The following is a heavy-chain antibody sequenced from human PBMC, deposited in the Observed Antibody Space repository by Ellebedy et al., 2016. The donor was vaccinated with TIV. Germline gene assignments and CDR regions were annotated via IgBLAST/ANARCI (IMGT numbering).Heavy chain of an antibody. D-gene: IGHD5/OR15-5a*01. CDR2: INPNSGFP. V-gene: IGHV1-2*02. J-gene: IGHJ5*02. CDR1: GFTFAGYY. CDR3: AREFLHSVPYWFDP. Sequence: AASVKVSCKASGFTFAGYYIHWVRQAPGQGLEWMGWINPNSGFPHYAQKFQGRVTMTRDTSISTASMEPSRLTCDDTAVYYCAREFLHSVPYWFDPWGQGTLVTVSS.